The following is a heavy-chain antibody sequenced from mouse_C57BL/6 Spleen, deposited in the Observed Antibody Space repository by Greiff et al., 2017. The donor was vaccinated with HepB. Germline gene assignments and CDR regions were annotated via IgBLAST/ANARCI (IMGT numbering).Heavy chain of an antibody. CDR3: AREGYGSSQFAY. Sequence: VQLQQPGAELVKPGASVKLSCKASGYTFTSYWMHWVKQRPGQGLEWIGMIHPNSGSTNYNEKFKSKATLTVDKSSSTAYMQLSSLTSEDSAVYYCAREGYGSSQFAYWGQGTLVTVSA. D-gene: IGHD1-1*01. V-gene: IGHV1-64*01. CDR1: GYTFTSYW. CDR2: IHPNSGST. J-gene: IGHJ3*01.